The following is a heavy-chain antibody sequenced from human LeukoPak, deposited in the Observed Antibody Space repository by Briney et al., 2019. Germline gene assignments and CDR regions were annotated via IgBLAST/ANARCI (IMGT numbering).Heavy chain of an antibody. CDR1: GLTCSNYA. Sequence: GGSLRLSCAVSGLTCSNYAMSWVRQAPGKGLEWVSVIGGSGVNTYYADSVKGRFTISRDNSKNTLFLQMNSLRAEDSAVYYCAKGMSGSSPYNWFDPWGQGTLVTVSS. CDR3: AKGMSGSSPYNWFDP. V-gene: IGHV3-23*01. J-gene: IGHJ5*02. D-gene: IGHD1-26*01. CDR2: IGGSGVNT.